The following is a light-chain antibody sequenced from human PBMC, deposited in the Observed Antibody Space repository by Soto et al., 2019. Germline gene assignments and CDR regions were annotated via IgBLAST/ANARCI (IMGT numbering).Light chain of an antibody. CDR2: KNN. CDR3: QSYDTTSQV. J-gene: IGLJ3*02. CDR1: SGSIASNY. Sequence: NFMLTQPHSVSESPGKTVTISCTGSSGSIASNYVQWFQQRPGSAPTTVISKNNQRPSGVPDRFSGSIDISSNSASLTISGLKTEDEADYYCQSYDTTSQVFGGGTKVTVL. V-gene: IGLV6-57*02.